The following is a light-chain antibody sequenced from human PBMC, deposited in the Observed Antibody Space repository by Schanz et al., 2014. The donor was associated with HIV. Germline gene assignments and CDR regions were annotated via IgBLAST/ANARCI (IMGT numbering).Light chain of an antibody. V-gene: IGLV1-44*01. Sequence: QSVLTQPPSVSGAPGQRVTISCSGSRSNVGTNTVHWYQRLPGTAPKVLIYSDNQRPSGVPDRFSGSESGTSASLAISGLQSEDESDYYCGTWDDSLNGWVFGGGTKLTVL. CDR1: RSNVGTNT. CDR3: GTWDDSLNGWV. CDR2: SDN. J-gene: IGLJ3*02.